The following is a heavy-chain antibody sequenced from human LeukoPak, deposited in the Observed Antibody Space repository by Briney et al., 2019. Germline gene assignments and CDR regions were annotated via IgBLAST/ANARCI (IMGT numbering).Heavy chain of an antibody. J-gene: IGHJ4*02. Sequence: PGGSLRLSCAASGFTFSSYSMNWVRQAPGKGLEWVSYISSYSSIIYYADSVKGRFTISRDNAKNSLYLQMNSLRAEDTAVYYCAKRASGSGTSLYYFDYWGQGTLVTVSS. CDR3: AKRASGSGTSLYYFDY. CDR1: GFTFSSYS. D-gene: IGHD3-10*01. CDR2: ISSYSSII. V-gene: IGHV3-48*01.